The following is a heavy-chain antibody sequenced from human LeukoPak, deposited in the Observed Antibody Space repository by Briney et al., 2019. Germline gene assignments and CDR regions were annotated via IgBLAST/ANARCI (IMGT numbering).Heavy chain of an antibody. V-gene: IGHV4-61*01. D-gene: IGHD1-26*01. CDR1: GGSIRDSSYY. Sequence: SETLSLTCTVSGGSIRDSSYYWSWIRQPPGKGLEWIGYIYYSGSTNYNPSLKSRVTISVDTSKNQFSLKLSSVTAADTAVYYCASNIVGASSGIWGQGTMVTVSS. CDR2: IYYSGST. CDR3: ASNIVGASSGI. J-gene: IGHJ3*02.